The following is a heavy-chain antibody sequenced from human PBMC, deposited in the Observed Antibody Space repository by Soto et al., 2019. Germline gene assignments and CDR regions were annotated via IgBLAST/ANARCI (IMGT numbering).Heavy chain of an antibody. J-gene: IGHJ4*02. Sequence: EVQMVESGGGLVQPGGSLRLSCAASGFAFSRYWMYWVRQAPGKGPEWVANINEDGSEMNYVDSVKGRFTISRDNAKTSLYLQMNSLRVEDTAVYYCASSLLRGQGTLVTVSS. CDR2: INEDGSEM. CDR3: ASSLL. V-gene: IGHV3-7*01. CDR1: GFAFSRYW.